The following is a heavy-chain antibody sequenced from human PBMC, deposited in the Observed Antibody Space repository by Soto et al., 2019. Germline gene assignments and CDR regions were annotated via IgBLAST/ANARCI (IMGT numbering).Heavy chain of an antibody. CDR3: VGEVGFQLIY. Sequence: EVQLVESGGGLVQPGGSLRLSCAASGFTFSTHSMNWVRQAPGKGLEWISYITSNRVTMYADSVKGRFTISRDNAKNALYLQMNSLRVEDTAVYFCVGEVGFQLIYWGQGTLVT. D-gene: IGHD2-2*01. CDR2: ITSNRVTM. V-gene: IGHV3-48*01. J-gene: IGHJ4*02. CDR1: GFTFSTHS.